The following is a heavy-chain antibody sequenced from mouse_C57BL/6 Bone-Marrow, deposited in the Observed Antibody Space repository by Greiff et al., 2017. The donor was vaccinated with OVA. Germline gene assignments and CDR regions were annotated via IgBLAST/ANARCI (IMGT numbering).Heavy chain of an antibody. CDR3: ARRGDPHYFDY. V-gene: IGHV5-6*01. D-gene: IGHD2-13*01. CDR1: GFTFSSYG. Sequence: EVQLQESGGDLVKPGGSLKLSCAASGFTFSSYGLSWVRQTPDKRLEWVATISSGGSYTYYPDSVKGRFTISRYNAKNTLYLQMSSLKSEDTAMYYCARRGDPHYFDYGGQGTTLTVSS. J-gene: IGHJ2*01. CDR2: ISSGGSYT.